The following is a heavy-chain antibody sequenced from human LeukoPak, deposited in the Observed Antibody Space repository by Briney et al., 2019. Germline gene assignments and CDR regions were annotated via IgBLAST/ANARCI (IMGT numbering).Heavy chain of an antibody. CDR2: INWNGDST. CDR1: GFTFDDYG. CDR3: ARGGHYSSSFSHYYYHMDV. J-gene: IGHJ6*03. Sequence: GGSLRLSCAASGFTFDDYGMSWVRQAPGKGLEWVSGINWNGDSTNYADSVKGRFTFSRDNAKNSPYLQMNSLGAEDTALYYCARGGHYSSSFSHYYYHMDVWGKGTTVTVSS. V-gene: IGHV3-20*04. D-gene: IGHD6-6*01.